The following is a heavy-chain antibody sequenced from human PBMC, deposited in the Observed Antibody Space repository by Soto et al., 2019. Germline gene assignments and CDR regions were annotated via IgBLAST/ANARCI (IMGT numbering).Heavy chain of an antibody. D-gene: IGHD3-3*01. J-gene: IGHJ4*02. CDR3: ARAHDFWGGRQQPIDC. CDR1: GGSFRGFY. V-gene: IGHV4-34*01. CDR2: INHVGIT. Sequence: LSLTCSVSGGSFRGFYWTWIRQSPGKGLEWLGDINHVGITNYNPSLKSRVSIPVDTSKSQFSLRLSSVTAADTAVYYCARAHDFWGGRQQPIDCWGKGNMVTVSS.